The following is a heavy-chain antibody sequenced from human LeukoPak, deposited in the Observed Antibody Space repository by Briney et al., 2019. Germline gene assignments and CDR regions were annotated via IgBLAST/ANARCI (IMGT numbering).Heavy chain of an antibody. CDR1: GFSFGSDW. CDR3: ARDGSGWSKD. Sequence: GGSLRLSCAASGFSFGSDWMSWLRQAPGKGLEGVANIRPDGGEKYYVDSVKGRFIISRDNAKNSLFLQMNSLRAEDTAVYFCARDGSGWSKDWGQGTLVTVSS. J-gene: IGHJ4*02. V-gene: IGHV3-7*01. CDR2: IRPDGGEK. D-gene: IGHD6-19*01.